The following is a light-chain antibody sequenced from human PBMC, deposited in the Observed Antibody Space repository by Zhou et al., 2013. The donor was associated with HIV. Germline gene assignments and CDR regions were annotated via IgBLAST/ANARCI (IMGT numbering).Light chain of an antibody. V-gene: IGKV3D-20*02. CDR2: GAS. CDR3: QQRSNWPLT. J-gene: IGKJ4*01. Sequence: EIVLTQSPGTLSLSPGERATLSCRASQSVSSSYLAWYQQKPGQAPRLVIYGASSRATGIPNRFSGSGSGTDFTLTISGLEPEDSGVYYCQQRSNWPLTFGGRTKVEIK. CDR1: QSVSSSY.